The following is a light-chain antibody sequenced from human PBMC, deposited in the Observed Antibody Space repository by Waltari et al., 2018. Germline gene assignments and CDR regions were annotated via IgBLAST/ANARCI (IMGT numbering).Light chain of an antibody. Sequence: SILYSSNNKNYLAWLQQKPGQPPQLLISWASIRESGVPERFSGSGSGTDFTLTISSLQAEDVAVYYCQQYYTTPWTFGQGTKVEIK. CDR2: WAS. CDR1: SILYSSNNKNY. J-gene: IGKJ1*01. V-gene: IGKV4-1*01. CDR3: QQYYTTPWT.